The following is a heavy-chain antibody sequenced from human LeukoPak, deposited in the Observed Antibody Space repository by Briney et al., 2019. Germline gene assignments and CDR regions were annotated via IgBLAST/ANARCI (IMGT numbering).Heavy chain of an antibody. CDR2: VYTSGTT. V-gene: IGHV4-61*02. D-gene: IGHD1-14*01. Sequence: SETLSLTCTVSGGSITSGTYYWTWLRQPAGTGLEWIGRVYTSGTTKYHPSLKSRVTISLDTSENQFSLKLTSVTAADTAIYFCARDLSIVEPPLYDSWGQGTLVTVTS. CDR1: GGSITSGTYY. CDR3: ARDLSIVEPPLYDS. J-gene: IGHJ4*02.